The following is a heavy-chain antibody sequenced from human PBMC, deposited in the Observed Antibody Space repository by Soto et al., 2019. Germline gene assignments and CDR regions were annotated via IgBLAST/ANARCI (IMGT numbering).Heavy chain of an antibody. J-gene: IGHJ6*02. D-gene: IGHD1-26*01. CDR1: GFTFSSYA. CDR2: ISSNGGST. Sequence: GGSLRLSCSASGFTFSSYAMHWVRQAPGKGLEYVSAISSNGGSTYYADSVKGRFTISRDNSKNTLYLQMSSLRAEDTAVYYCVKDTLDLEWELPGPYYYYGMDVWGQGTTVTVSS. V-gene: IGHV3-64D*08. CDR3: VKDTLDLEWELPGPYYYYGMDV.